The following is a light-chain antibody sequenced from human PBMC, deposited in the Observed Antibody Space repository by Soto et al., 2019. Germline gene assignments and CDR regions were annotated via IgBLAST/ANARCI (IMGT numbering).Light chain of an antibody. V-gene: IGKV4-1*01. CDR3: QQYYSTRT. Sequence: DIVMTQSPDSLAVSLGERATINCKSSQSVLYSSNNKNYLAWYQQKPGQPPKLLIYWASTRESGVPDRFSGSRSGTDFTLTIISLQAEDVAVYYCQQYYSTRTFGQGPKVDIK. J-gene: IGKJ1*01. CDR2: WAS. CDR1: QSVLYSSNNKNY.